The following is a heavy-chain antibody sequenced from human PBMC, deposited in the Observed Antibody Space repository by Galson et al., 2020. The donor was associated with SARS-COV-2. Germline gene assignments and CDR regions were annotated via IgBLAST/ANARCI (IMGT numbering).Heavy chain of an antibody. CDR2: ISSSGSTI. Sequence: GGSLRLSCAASGFTFSDYYMSWIRQAPGKGLEWVSYISSSGSTIYYADSVKGRFTISRDNAKNSLYLQMNSLRAEDTAVYYCARDQEEMATISRIGAFDIWGQGTMVTVSS. D-gene: IGHD5-12*01. CDR3: ARDQEEMATISRIGAFDI. CDR1: GFTFSDYY. V-gene: IGHV3-11*01. J-gene: IGHJ3*02.